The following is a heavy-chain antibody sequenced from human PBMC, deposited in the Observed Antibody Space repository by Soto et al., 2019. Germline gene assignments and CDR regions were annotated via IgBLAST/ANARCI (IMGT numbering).Heavy chain of an antibody. J-gene: IGHJ4*02. Sequence: QLQLQESGPGLVKPSETLSLTCTVSGGSISSSSYYWGWIRQPTGKGLEWIGSIYYSGSTYYNPSLKRRVTISVDTSKNQFSLQLRSVTAADTAVYYCARQTTMVREVITTTFDYWGQGTLVTVSS. D-gene: IGHD3-10*01. CDR2: IYYSGST. V-gene: IGHV4-39*01. CDR3: ARQTTMVREVITTTFDY. CDR1: GGSISSSSYY.